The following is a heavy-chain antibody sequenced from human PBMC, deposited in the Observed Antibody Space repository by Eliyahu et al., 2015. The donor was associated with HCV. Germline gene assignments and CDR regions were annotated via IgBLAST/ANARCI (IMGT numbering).Heavy chain of an antibody. V-gene: IGHV3-23*01. CDR1: GFIFSSYA. Sequence: EVQLLESGGGLVQPGGSLRVSCAASGFIFSSYAMSXXXQAPGXGXEWVSTIXGSGDSTYXADSVKGRFTISRDNSKNTMYLQMNNLRAEDTAVYYCVVFSEGSTVRSYLYSTMDVWGQGTTVTVSS. D-gene: IGHD2-15*01. CDR2: IXGSGDST. CDR3: VVFSEGSTVRSYLYSTMDV. J-gene: IGHJ6*02.